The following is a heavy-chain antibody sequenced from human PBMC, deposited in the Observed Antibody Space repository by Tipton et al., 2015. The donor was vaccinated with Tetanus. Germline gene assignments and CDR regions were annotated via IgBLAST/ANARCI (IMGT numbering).Heavy chain of an antibody. V-gene: IGHV3-21*01. CDR1: GFTFSGYS. D-gene: IGHD1/OR15-1a*01. CDR3: ARDRGEDWTNFYYMDV. CDR2: ISGSSNYI. J-gene: IGHJ6*03. Sequence: SLRLSCAASGFTFSGYSMNWVRQAPGKGLEWVSSISGSSNYINYADSVKGRFTISRANAKKSLYLQMNSLRVEDTAVYYCARDRGEDWTNFYYMDVWGKGTTVTVSS.